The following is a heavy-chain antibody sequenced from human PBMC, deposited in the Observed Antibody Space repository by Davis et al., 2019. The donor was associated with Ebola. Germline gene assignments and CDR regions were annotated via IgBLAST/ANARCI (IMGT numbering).Heavy chain of an antibody. CDR2: INPNSGGT. D-gene: IGHD3-10*01. Sequence: ASVKVSCKASGYTFTGYYMHWVRQAPGQGLEWMGRINPNSGGTNYAQKFQGRVTMTRDTSISTAYMELSRLRSDDTAVYYCARDRGHGDWYFYLWGRGTLVTVSS. V-gene: IGHV1-2*06. CDR1: GYTFTGYY. CDR3: ARDRGHGDWYFYL. J-gene: IGHJ2*01.